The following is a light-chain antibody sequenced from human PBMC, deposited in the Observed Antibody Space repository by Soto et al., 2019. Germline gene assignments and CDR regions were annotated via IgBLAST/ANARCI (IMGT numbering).Light chain of an antibody. J-gene: IGKJ2*01. Sequence: EIVLTQSTGILSLSPGERATLSCRASQTVSGNYLAWYQQKPGQSPRLLLYGSSDRATGIPDRFSGSGSGTDFTLTINRVEPEDFGVYYCQQYGSSPPYTFGQGTTLEI. V-gene: IGKV3-20*01. CDR3: QQYGSSPPYT. CDR1: QTVSGNY. CDR2: GSS.